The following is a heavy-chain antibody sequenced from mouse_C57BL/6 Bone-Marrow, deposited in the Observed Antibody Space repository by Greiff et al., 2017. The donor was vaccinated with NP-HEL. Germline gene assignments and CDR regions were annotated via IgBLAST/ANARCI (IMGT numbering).Heavy chain of an antibody. CDR3: ARYGSTFYFDY. CDR1: GYTFTSYW. CDR2: IHPNSGST. D-gene: IGHD1-1*01. Sequence: QVQLQQPGAELVKPGASVKLSCKASGYTFTSYWMHWVKQRPGQGLEWIGMIHPNSGSTNYNEKFKSKATLTVDKSSSTAYMQRSSLTSEDSAVYYCARYGSTFYFDYWGQGTTLTVSS. J-gene: IGHJ2*01. V-gene: IGHV1-64*01.